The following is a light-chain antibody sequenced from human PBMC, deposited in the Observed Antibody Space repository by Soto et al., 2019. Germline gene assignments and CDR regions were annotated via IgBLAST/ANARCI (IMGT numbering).Light chain of an antibody. CDR3: QQRSNSWT. J-gene: IGKJ1*01. V-gene: IGKV3-15*01. CDR2: GAS. CDR1: QSVSSN. Sequence: EMVMTQSPATLSVSPGERATLSCRASQSVSSNLAWYQQKPGQAPRLLIYGASTRATGIPARFSGSGSGTEFTLTVSSLQSEDFAVYYCQQRSNSWTFGQGTKVDIK.